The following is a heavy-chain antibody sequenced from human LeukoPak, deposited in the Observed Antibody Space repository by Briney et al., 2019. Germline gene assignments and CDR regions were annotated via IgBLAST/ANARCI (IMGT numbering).Heavy chain of an antibody. D-gene: IGHD1-26*01. V-gene: IGHV5-51*01. J-gene: IGHJ4*02. CDR2: IYPGDSDT. Sequence: GASLQISCEGSGSIFTSYWIGWVRQLPGKGLEWMGIIYPGDSDTRYSPSFQGQVTISADTSISTAYLQWSRLKASDTAMYYCARRGGSFSHFDYWGQGTLVTVSS. CDR1: GSIFTSYW. CDR3: ARRGGSFSHFDY.